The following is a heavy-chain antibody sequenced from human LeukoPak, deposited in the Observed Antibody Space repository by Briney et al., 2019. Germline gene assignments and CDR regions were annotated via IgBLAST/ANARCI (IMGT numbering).Heavy chain of an antibody. V-gene: IGHV4-39*01. CDR1: GGSISSSHCY. CDR3: ARQISDYYYYYIDV. Sequence: PSETLSLTCTVSGGSISSSHCYWGWIRQTPGKGLEWIGTIYYSGTTYYNPSLESRATISEGTSKNQFSLTLRSVTAADTAVYYCARQISDYYYYYIDVWGKGTTVTVSS. CDR2: IYYSGTT. D-gene: IGHD3-10*01. J-gene: IGHJ6*03.